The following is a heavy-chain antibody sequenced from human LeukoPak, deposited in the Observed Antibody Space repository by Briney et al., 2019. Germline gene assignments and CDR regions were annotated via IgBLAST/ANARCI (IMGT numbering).Heavy chain of an antibody. J-gene: IGHJ4*02. D-gene: IGHD3-22*01. CDR3: ASYDSSGYEHPY. V-gene: IGHV3-20*04. Sequence: GGSLRLSCAVFGSTFDDYGMSWVRQAPGKWLEWVSGINWNVGSTGYAGSVKGRYTISRDNAKNSLYLQMNSLRAEDTALYYCASYDSSGYEHPYWGQGTLVTVSS. CDR2: INWNVGST. CDR1: GSTFDDYG.